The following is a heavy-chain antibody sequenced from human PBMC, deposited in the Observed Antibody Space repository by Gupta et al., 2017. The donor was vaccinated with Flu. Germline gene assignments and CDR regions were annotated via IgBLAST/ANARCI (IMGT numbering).Heavy chain of an antibody. D-gene: IGHD6-25*01. Sequence: EVQLEESGGMVVQPGGSLKLSCAASGFTFADHSMHWVRQAPGKGLEWVSLINWDGDATFYADSVKGRFIISRDNSIDSLYLQMNSLRPEDTALYYCASGGPYGMDVWGQGTTVTVSS. CDR3: ASGGPYGMDV. V-gene: IGHV3-43*01. J-gene: IGHJ6*02. CDR2: INWDGDAT. CDR1: GFTFADHS.